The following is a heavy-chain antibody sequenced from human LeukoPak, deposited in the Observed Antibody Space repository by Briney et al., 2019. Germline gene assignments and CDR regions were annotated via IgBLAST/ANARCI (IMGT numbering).Heavy chain of an antibody. J-gene: IGHJ6*03. CDR3: ARSGYSSSWYDYYYYYMDV. D-gene: IGHD6-13*01. CDR2: IFHNGNT. CDR1: GGSISSSSYY. V-gene: IGHV4-39*07. Sequence: SETLSLTCTVSGGSISSSSYYWGWIRQPPGKGLEWIGSIFHNGNTYYNPSLKSRVTISVDTSKNQFSLKLSSVTAADTAVYYCARSGYSSSWYDYYYYYMDVWGKGTTVTISS.